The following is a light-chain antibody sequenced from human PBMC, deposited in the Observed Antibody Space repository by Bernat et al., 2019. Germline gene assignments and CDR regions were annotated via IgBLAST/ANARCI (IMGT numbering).Light chain of an antibody. V-gene: IGKV1-9*01. Sequence: DIQLTQSPPFLSASVGDRVTITCRASQAIGIYLDWYQQKPGKAPKLLIDGASTLQTGVPSRFSGSGSGTEFTLTISSLQPEDFATFYCQHLNNFPITFGQGPRLEIK. CDR1: QAIGIY. CDR3: QHLNNFPIT. CDR2: GAS. J-gene: IGKJ5*01.